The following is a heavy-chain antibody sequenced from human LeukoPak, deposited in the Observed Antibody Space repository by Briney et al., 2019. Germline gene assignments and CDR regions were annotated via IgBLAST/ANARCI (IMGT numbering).Heavy chain of an antibody. Sequence: PSETLSLTCAVSGGSISSDYWWTWVRQSPGKGLEWIGEIYHTGSVNYNLSLESRVTISRDRSKNQFSLMLRSVTAADTAVYYCARHDDFLSAYNYWGQGILVTVSS. V-gene: IGHV4-4*02. J-gene: IGHJ4*02. CDR3: ARHDDFLSAYNY. CDR2: IYHTGSV. CDR1: GGSISSDYW. D-gene: IGHD3-3*01.